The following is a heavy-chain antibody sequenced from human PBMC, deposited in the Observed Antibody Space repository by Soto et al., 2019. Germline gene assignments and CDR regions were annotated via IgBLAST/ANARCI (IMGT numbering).Heavy chain of an antibody. V-gene: IGHV3-30*18. CDR2: ISYDGSNK. D-gene: IGHD5-12*01. CDR3: AKSAPGPVIVATPGDY. Sequence: QVQLVESGGGVVQPGRSLRLSCAASGFTFSSYGMHWVRQAPGKGLEWVAVISYDGSNKYYADSVKGRFTISRDNSKNTLYLQMNSLRAEDTAVYYCAKSAPGPVIVATPGDYWGQGTLVTVSS. CDR1: GFTFSSYG. J-gene: IGHJ4*02.